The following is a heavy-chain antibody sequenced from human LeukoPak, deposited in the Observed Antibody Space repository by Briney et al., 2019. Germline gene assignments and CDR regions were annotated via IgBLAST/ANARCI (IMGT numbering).Heavy chain of an antibody. D-gene: IGHD6-19*01. CDR1: GLTFSSYA. CDR2: ITGGGGST. V-gene: IGHV3-23*01. Sequence: GGSLRLSCAASGLTFSSYAMSWVRQAPGKGLEWVSTITGGGGSTYYADSVKGRVAISRENSRNMLYLQVNSLRSEDTVVYYCARGEGTGVASYYRYWGQGTLVIVSS. J-gene: IGHJ4*02. CDR3: ARGEGTGVASYYRY.